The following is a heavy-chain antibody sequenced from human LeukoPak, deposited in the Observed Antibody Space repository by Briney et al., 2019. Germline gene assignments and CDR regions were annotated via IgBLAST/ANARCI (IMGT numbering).Heavy chain of an antibody. CDR3: TTEGS. CDR1: GFTFSSYA. CDR2: ISYDGSNK. V-gene: IGHV3-30-3*01. J-gene: IGHJ4*02. Sequence: GGSLRLSCAASGFTFSSYAMHWVRQAPGKGLEWVAVISYDGSNKYYADSVKGRFTISRDNSKNTLYLQMNSLKIEDTAVYYCTTEGSWGQGTLVTVSS.